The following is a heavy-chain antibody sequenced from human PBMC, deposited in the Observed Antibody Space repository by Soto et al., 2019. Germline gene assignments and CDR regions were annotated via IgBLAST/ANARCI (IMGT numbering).Heavy chain of an antibody. J-gene: IGHJ6*03. V-gene: IGHV3-30*18. CDR2: ISYDGREK. CDR1: DFTFSNFG. CDR3: AKYRDGDYDPMDV. Sequence: ESGGGVVQPGRSLRLSCAAADFTFSNFGMHWVRQAPGKGLEWVAFISYDGREKSYADSVKGRFTISRDNSKNTLYLQMNSLRGDDTALYYCAKYRDGDYDPMDVWGEGTTVTVSS. D-gene: IGHD4-17*01.